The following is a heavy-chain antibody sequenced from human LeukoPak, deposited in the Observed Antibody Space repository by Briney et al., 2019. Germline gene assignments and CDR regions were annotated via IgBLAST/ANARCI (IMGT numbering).Heavy chain of an antibody. J-gene: IGHJ4*02. CDR1: GYTFSDYY. CDR3: STEDKYCTTSTCGDS. V-gene: IGHV1-2*02. D-gene: IGHD2/OR15-2a*01. CDR2: IIPNIGGT. Sequence: ASVKVSFKTSGYTFSDYYLHWMRQAPGQGLEWMGYIIPNIGGTTYAQKFQGRVTMTRDTSISAAYLDLSGLRSDDTAVYYCSTEDKYCTTSTCGDSWGQGTLVTVSS.